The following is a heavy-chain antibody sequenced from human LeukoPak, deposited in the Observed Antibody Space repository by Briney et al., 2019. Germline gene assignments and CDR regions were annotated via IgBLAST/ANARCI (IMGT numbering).Heavy chain of an antibody. CDR2: IIPILGIA. V-gene: IGHV1-69*04. D-gene: IGHD6-19*01. J-gene: IGHJ4*02. CDR1: GGTFSSYA. Sequence: SVKVSCKASGGTFSSYAISWVRQAPGQELEWMGGIIPILGIANYAQKFQGRVTITADKSTCTAYMELSSLRSEDTAVYYCARHAVYAGSGWAFDYWGQGTLVTVPS. CDR3: ARHAVYAGSGWAFDY.